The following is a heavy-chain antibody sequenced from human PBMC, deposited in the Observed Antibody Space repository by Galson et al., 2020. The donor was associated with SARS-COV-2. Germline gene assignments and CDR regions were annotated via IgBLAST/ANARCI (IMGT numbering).Heavy chain of an antibody. CDR1: GFTFSSYG. CDR3: AKEAPYSGSYYQAVYYGMDV. D-gene: IGHD1-26*01. CDR2: ISYDGSNK. Sequence: GGSLRLSCAASGFTFSSYGMHWVRQAPGKGLEWVAVISYDGSNKYYADSVKGRFTISRDNSKNTLYLQMNSLRAEDTAVYYCAKEAPYSGSYYQAVYYGMDVWGQGTTVTVSS. J-gene: IGHJ6*02. V-gene: IGHV3-30*18.